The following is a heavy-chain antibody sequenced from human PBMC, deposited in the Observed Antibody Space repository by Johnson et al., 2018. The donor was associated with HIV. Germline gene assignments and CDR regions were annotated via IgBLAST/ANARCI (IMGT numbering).Heavy chain of an antibody. CDR2: INWNGGNI. CDR3: ARAFGSGGYTSSWYLGLGAFDL. J-gene: IGHJ3*01. D-gene: IGHD6-13*01. CDR1: GFTFDDYG. V-gene: IGHV3-20*04. Sequence: VQLVESGGGVVRPGGSLRLSCAASGFTFDDYGMSWVRQVPGKGLEWVSGINWNGGNIGYADSVKGRFTISRDNAKKSLYLQMNNLRPEDTAFSYGARAFGSGGYTSSWYLGLGAFDLWGQGTMVTVSS.